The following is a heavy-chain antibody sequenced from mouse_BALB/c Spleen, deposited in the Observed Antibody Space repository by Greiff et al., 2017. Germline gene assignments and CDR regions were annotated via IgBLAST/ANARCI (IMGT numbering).Heavy chain of an antibody. CDR3: AKYYYGSSLYAMDY. CDR2: ISYDGSN. J-gene: IGHJ4*01. CDR1: GYSITSGYY. D-gene: IGHD1-1*01. V-gene: IGHV3-6*02. Sequence: ESGPGLVKPSQSLSLTCSVTGYSITSGYYWNWIRQFPGNKLEWMGYISYDGSNNYNPSLKNRISITRDTSKNQFFLKLNSVTTEDTATYYCAKYYYGSSLYAMDYWGQGTSVTVSS.